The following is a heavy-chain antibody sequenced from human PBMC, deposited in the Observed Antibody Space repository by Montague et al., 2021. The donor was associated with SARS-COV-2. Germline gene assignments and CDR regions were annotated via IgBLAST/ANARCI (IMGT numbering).Heavy chain of an antibody. V-gene: IGHV4-34*01. D-gene: IGHD4-17*01. Sequence: SETLSLTCAVYGGSFSGYYWSWIRQPPGKGLEWIGEINHSGSTNYNPSLKSRVTISVDTSKNQFSLKLSSVTAADTAVYYCARGQTHGDYLYGMDVWGQGTTVTVSS. CDR3: ARGQTHGDYLYGMDV. J-gene: IGHJ6*02. CDR1: GGSFSGYY. CDR2: INHSGST.